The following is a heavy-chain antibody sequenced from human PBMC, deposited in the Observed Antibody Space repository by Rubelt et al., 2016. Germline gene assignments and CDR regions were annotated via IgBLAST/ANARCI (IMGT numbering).Heavy chain of an antibody. CDR2: INTNSGHP. CDR3: ARGGVLGIF. CDR1: GYTFTTHG. V-gene: IGHV7-4-1*02. D-gene: IGHD1-14*01. Sequence: QVQLVQSGSELKKPGASVKVSCKASGYTFTTHGVNWLRQAPGQGLEWMGWINTNSGHPTYAQAFTGRFVFSLATSVSPAYLQISSLRPEDTAVYYCARGGVLGIFWGQGTLVTVSS. J-gene: IGHJ4*02.